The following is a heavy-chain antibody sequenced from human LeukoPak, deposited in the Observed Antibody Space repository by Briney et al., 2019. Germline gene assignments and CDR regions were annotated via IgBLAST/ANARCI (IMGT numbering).Heavy chain of an antibody. Sequence: GGSLRLSCAASGLTFSNYWMDWVRQAPGKGLEWVANIKQDGSEKNYVDSVKGRFIISRDNAKNSLYLQMNTLRADDTAVYYCARDGFGTGSNWGQGTLVTVSS. D-gene: IGHD3-16*01. CDR2: IKQDGSEK. CDR3: ARDGFGTGSN. V-gene: IGHV3-7*03. CDR1: GLTFSNYW. J-gene: IGHJ4*02.